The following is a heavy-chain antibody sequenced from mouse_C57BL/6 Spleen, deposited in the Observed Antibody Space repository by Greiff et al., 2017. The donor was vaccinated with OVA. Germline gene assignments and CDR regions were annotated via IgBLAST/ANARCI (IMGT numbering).Heavy chain of an antibody. Sequence: VQLQQSGPELVKPGASVKLSCKASGYTFTSYDINWVKQRPGQGLEWIGWIYPRDGSTKYNEKFKGKATLTVDTSSSSAYMELHSLSSEDSAVYCCARDMDDYDGGYAMDYWGQGTSVTVSS. D-gene: IGHD2-4*01. CDR2: IYPRDGST. CDR1: GYTFTSYD. J-gene: IGHJ4*01. CDR3: ARDMDDYDGGYAMDY. V-gene: IGHV1-85*01.